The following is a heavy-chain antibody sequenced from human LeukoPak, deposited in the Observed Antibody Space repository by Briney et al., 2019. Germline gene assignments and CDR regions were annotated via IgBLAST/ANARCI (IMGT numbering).Heavy chain of an antibody. CDR2: IYYSGTT. CDR1: GGSISSSSYY. V-gene: IGHV4-61*05. CDR3: ATRANSEA. J-gene: IGHJ4*02. Sequence: PSETLSLTCTVSGGSISSSSYYWGWIRQPPGKGLEWIGYIYYSGTTNYNPSLKSRVTISLDTSKNQFSLKLSSVTAADTAVYYCATRANSEAWGQGTLVTVSS.